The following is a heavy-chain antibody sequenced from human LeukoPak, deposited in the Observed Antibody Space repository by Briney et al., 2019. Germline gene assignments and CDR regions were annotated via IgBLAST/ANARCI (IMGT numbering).Heavy chain of an antibody. V-gene: IGHV3-23*01. J-gene: IGHJ4*02. CDR3: AKGSYYDSSGSFYFDY. CDR2: ISGSGDNT. Sequence: GGSLRLSCAASGFIFSNYGMHWVRQAPGKGLEWVSGISGSGDNTYYADSVKGRFTISRDNSKNTLYVQVNSLGTEDTAAYYCAKGSYYDSSGSFYFDYWGQGTLVTVSS. CDR1: GFIFSNYG. D-gene: IGHD3-22*01.